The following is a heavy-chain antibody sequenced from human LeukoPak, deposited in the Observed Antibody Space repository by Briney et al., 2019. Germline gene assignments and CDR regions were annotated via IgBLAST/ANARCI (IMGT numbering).Heavy chain of an antibody. CDR3: ARLPINSNVLGY. J-gene: IGHJ4*02. CDR2: INYSGRT. Sequence: SQTLPLTCTVSGGSISSGGYYWSWIRQHPGKGLEWIGYINYSGRTYYNPSLKSRISISVDTSKNQFSLKVSSVTAADTAVYYCARLPINSNVLGYWGQGTLVTVSS. CDR1: GGSISSGGYY. D-gene: IGHD4-11*01. V-gene: IGHV4-31*03.